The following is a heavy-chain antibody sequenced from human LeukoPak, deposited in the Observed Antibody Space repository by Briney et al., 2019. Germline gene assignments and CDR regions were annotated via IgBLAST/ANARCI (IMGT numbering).Heavy chain of an antibody. Sequence: SETLSLTCPVSGGSISSNSYYWGWIRQPPGKGLEWIGSIYYSGSTYYTPSLKSRVTISVDTSKNQFSLKLSSVTAADTAVYYCARTRYYYNSRSYGAPYYFDGWSQASLVTVSS. CDR1: GGSISSNSYY. CDR3: ARTRYYYNSRSYGAPYYFDG. CDR2: IYYSGST. D-gene: IGHD3-10*01. J-gene: IGHJ4*02. V-gene: IGHV4-39*01.